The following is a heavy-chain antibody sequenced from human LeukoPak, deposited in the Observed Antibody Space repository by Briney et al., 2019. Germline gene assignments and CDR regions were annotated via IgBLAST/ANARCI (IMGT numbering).Heavy chain of an antibody. D-gene: IGHD6-13*01. CDR3: ASEFAAAGDYFDY. CDR2: IKQDGSEK. CDR1: GFTFSSYW. J-gene: IGHJ4*02. Sequence: PGRSLRLSCAASGFTFSSYWVSWVRQAPGKGLEWVANIKQDGSEKYYVDSVKGRFTISRDNAKNSLYLQMNSLRAEDTAVYYCASEFAAAGDYFDYWGQGTLVTVSS. V-gene: IGHV3-7*01.